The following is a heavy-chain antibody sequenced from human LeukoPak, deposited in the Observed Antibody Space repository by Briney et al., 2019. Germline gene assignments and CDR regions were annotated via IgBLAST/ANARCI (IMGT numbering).Heavy chain of an antibody. Sequence: SETLSLTCTVSGGSISSSSYYWGWIRQPPGKGLEWIGSIYYSGSTYYNPSLKSRATISVDTSKNQFSLKLSSVTAADTAVYYCARLGTGSYQGYFDYWGQGTLVTVSS. D-gene: IGHD1-26*01. CDR3: ARLGTGSYQGYFDY. V-gene: IGHV4-39*01. CDR1: GGSISSSSYY. CDR2: IYYSGST. J-gene: IGHJ4*02.